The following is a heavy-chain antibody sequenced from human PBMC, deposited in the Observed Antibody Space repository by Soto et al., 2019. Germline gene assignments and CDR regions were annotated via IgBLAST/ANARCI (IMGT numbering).Heavy chain of an antibody. D-gene: IGHD2-8*02. CDR3: QRDTGGDSHHDAIDI. V-gene: IGHV1-18*01. J-gene: IGHJ3*02. CDR1: GYTFTSYG. Sequence: QVQRVQSGAEVKKPGASVKVSGKASGYTFTSYGISWVRQAPGQGREWMGWISAYNGNTNYAQKLQGRVTMTTDTYRSTDYMEVRSLRSDDTAVYYCQRDTGGDSHHDAIDIWGQGTMVTVSS. CDR2: ISAYNGNT.